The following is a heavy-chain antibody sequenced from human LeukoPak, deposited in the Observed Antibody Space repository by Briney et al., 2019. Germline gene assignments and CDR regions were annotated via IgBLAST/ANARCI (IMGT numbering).Heavy chain of an antibody. CDR1: GYTFTDSY. Sequence: ASVKVSCKASGYTFTDSYVHWVRLAPGQGREWLGWINPNSGGTNYAQRFQGRVTMTRDTSISTAYMELSSLRSDDTAVYFCARIPSWDRPTTTCGSGGYCFDSWGQGTLVTVSP. V-gene: IGHV1-2*02. CDR2: INPNSGGT. J-gene: IGHJ4*02. D-gene: IGHD3-10*01. CDR3: ARIPSWDRPTTTCGSGGYCFDS.